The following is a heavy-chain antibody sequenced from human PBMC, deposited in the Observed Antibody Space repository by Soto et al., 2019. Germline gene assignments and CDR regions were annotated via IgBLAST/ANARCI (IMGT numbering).Heavy chain of an antibody. Sequence: QVTLKESGPVLVKPTETLTLTCTVSGFSLSNARMGVSWIRQPPGKALEWLAHIFSNDEKSYSTSLKSRLTISKDTSKSQVVLTMTNMDPVDTAKYYWARGWTTAKYYGMDVWGQGTTVTVSS. D-gene: IGHD4-17*01. CDR1: GFSLSNARMG. J-gene: IGHJ6*02. V-gene: IGHV2-26*01. CDR2: IFSNDEK. CDR3: ARGWTTAKYYGMDV.